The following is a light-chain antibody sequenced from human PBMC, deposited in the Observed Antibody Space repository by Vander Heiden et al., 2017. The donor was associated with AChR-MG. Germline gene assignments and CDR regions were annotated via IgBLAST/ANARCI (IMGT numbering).Light chain of an antibody. CDR1: QSVSTH. CDR3: QQRCNGPPEFS. Sequence: EIVLTQSPVIVSLSLGERATLSCRASQSVSTHLAWYHQKPGQAPRLLIYDASHRATDIPARFSGSGSGTDFTLTITSLEPEDSGVYYCQQRCNGPPEFSFGHGTKVQIK. CDR2: DAS. J-gene: IGKJ3*01. V-gene: IGKV3-11*01.